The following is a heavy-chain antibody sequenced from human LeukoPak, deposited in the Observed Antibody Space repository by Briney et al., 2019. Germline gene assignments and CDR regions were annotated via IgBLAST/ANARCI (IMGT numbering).Heavy chain of an antibody. D-gene: IGHD3-22*01. CDR3: ASGYYYDSSGPEYFQH. CDR1: GYSFTSYW. V-gene: IGHV5-51*01. J-gene: IGHJ1*01. CDR2: IYPGDSDT. Sequence: GESLKITCKGSGYSFTSYWIGWVRQMPGKGLEWMGIIYPGDSDTRYSPSFQGQVTISADKSISTAYLQWSSLKASDTAMYYCASGYYYDSSGPEYFQHWGQGTLVTVSS.